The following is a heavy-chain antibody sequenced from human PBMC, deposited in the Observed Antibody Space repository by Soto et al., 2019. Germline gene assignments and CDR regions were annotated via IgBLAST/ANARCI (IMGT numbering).Heavy chain of an antibody. V-gene: IGHV3-74*01. CDR3: ARAGGFWTGNY. J-gene: IGHJ4*02. CDR1: GFTFSSYW. Sequence: GGSLRLSCAASGFTFSSYWMHWVRQAPGKGLVWLSRINSDGISTSYADYVKGRFTISRDNAKNTFYLQMNSLRAEDTAVYYCARAGGFWTGNYWGQGTLVTVSS. D-gene: IGHD5-12*01. CDR2: INSDGIST.